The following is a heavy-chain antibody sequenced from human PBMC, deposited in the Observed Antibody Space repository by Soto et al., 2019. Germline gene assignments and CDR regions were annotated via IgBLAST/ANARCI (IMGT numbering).Heavy chain of an antibody. D-gene: IGHD3-10*01. CDR1: GFTFSSYW. Sequence: GGSLRLSCAASGFTFSSYWMHWVRQAPGKGLVWVSRINSDGSSTYYADSVKGRFTISRDNAKNTLYLQMNSLRAGDTAIYYCARSYGSGSTPPFDYWGQGTLVTVSS. V-gene: IGHV3-74*01. CDR2: INSDGSST. J-gene: IGHJ4*02. CDR3: ARSYGSGSTPPFDY.